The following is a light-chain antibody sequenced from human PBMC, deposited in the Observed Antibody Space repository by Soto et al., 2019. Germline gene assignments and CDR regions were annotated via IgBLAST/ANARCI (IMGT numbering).Light chain of an antibody. Sequence: EVVLTQSPDTLSLSPGERATLSCRTSHSVDIYLAWYQQKPGQAPRLLIYDSYNRVTGIPTRFSGSGSGTDFTLTISSLEPEDSAVDYCQQRKYWPPLTFVGGTKVEIK. V-gene: IGKV3-11*01. CDR1: HSVDIY. CDR3: QQRKYWPPLT. CDR2: DSY. J-gene: IGKJ4*01.